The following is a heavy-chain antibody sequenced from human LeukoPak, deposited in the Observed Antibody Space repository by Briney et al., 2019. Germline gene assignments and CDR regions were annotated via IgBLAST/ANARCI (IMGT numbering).Heavy chain of an antibody. CDR1: GFTFSSYA. Sequence: QPGGSLRLSCAASGFTFSSYAMSWVRQAPGKGLEWVAFIRYDGSNKYYADSVKGRFTISRDNSKNTLKLQMNSLRAEETAVYYGAKSSDSYRWSGYYPDFDHWGQGTLVTVSS. CDR2: IRYDGSNK. V-gene: IGHV3-30*02. J-gene: IGHJ4*02. CDR3: AKSSDSYRWSGYYPDFDH. D-gene: IGHD3-3*01.